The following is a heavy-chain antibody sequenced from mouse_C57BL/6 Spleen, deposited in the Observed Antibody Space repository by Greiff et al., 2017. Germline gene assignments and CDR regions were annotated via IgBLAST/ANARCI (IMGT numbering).Heavy chain of an antibody. CDR2: ISSGGSYT. V-gene: IGHV5-6*01. D-gene: IGHD1-1*01. CDR1: GFTFSSYG. Sequence: EVQRVESGGDLVKPGGSLKLSCAASGFTFSSYGMSWVRQTPDKRLEWVATISSGGSYTSYPDSVKGRFTISRDNAKNTLYLQMSSLKSEDTAMYYCARHLGRDYFDYWGQGTTLTVSS. J-gene: IGHJ2*01. CDR3: ARHLGRDYFDY.